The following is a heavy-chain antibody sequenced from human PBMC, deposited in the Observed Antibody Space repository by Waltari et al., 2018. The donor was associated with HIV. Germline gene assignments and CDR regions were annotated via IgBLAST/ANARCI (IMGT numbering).Heavy chain of an antibody. CDR1: GGSISSYY. Sequence: QVQLQESGPGLVKPSETLSLTCTVSGGSISSYYWSWIRQPPGKGLEWIVHIYYSGSPNSNPSLKSRVTISLDPSKNQFSLKLCFVTAADTAVYYCARVRITMIVARPNDAFDIWGQGTMVTVSS. D-gene: IGHD3-22*01. CDR2: IYYSGSP. V-gene: IGHV4-59*01. J-gene: IGHJ3*02. CDR3: ARVRITMIVARPNDAFDI.